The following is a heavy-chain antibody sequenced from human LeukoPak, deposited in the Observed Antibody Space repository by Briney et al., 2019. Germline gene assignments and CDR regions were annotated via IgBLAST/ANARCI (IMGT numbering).Heavy chain of an antibody. Sequence: QAGGSLRLSCAASGFTVSSNYMSWVRQAPGKGLEWVSVIYSGGSTYYADSVKGRFTISRDNSKNTLYLQMNSLRAEDTAVYYCARDVGNWNYHYGMDVWGQGTTVTVSS. CDR3: ARDVGNWNYHYGMDV. CDR1: GFTVSSNY. J-gene: IGHJ6*02. D-gene: IGHD1-1*01. CDR2: IYSGGST. V-gene: IGHV3-53*01.